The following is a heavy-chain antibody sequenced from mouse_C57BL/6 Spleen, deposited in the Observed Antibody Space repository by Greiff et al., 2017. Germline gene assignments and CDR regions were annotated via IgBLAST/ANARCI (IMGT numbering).Heavy chain of an antibody. CDR2: INPSSGYT. CDR1: GYTFTSYT. J-gene: IGHJ3*01. Sequence: VQVVESGAELARPGASVKMSCKASGYTFTSYTMHWVKQRPGQGLEWIGYINPSSGYTKYNQKFKDKATLTADKSSSTAYMQLSSLTSEDSAVYYCANMVTAYWGQGTLVTVSA. CDR3: ANMVTAY. D-gene: IGHD2-2*01. V-gene: IGHV1-4*01.